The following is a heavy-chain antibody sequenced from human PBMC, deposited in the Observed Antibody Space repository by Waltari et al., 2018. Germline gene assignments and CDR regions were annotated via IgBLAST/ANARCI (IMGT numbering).Heavy chain of an antibody. CDR3: AIDVEGDGVLYGSPRRFDY. D-gene: IGHD3-10*01. V-gene: IGHV4-38-2*02. Sequence: QVQLQESGPGLVKPSETLSLTCAVSNFYISNGYYWGWIRQPPGKGLEWIGSMYYRGTTYYNPSLKGRVTISVDTSKNYLFLNLNSVTAADTAVYYWAIDVEGDGVLYGSPRRFDYWGQGILVTVSS. CDR1: NFYISNGYY. CDR2: MYYRGTT. J-gene: IGHJ4*02.